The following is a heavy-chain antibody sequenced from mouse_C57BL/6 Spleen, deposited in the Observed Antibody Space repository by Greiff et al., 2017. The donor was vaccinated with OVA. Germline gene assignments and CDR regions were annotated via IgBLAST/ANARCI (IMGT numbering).Heavy chain of an antibody. CDR1: GYSITSGYY. CDR2: ISYDGSN. Sequence: EVKVEESGPGLVKPSQSLSLTCSVTGYSITSGYYWNWIRQFPGNKLEWMGYISYDGSNNYNPSLKNRISITRDTSKNQFFLKLNSVTTEDTATYDCAREGYYGSRSFAMDYWGQGTSVTVAS. CDR3: AREGYYGSRSFAMDY. V-gene: IGHV3-6*01. D-gene: IGHD1-1*01. J-gene: IGHJ4*01.